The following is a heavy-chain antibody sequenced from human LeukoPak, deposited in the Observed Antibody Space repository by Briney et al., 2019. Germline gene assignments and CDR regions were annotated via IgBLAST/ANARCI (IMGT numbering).Heavy chain of an antibody. CDR3: VRDMGYYDKV. J-gene: IGHJ4*02. D-gene: IGHD3-22*01. CDR2: INSYGNNI. CDR1: GFTFIMSW. V-gene: IGHV3-74*01. Sequence: GGSLRLSCSASGFTFIMSWLLSVRHAPGKGLVWVPLINSYGNNINYAHSVKGRFTISRDNAKNTLYLQMNSLRAEDSAVYYCVRDMGYYDKVWGQGTLVTVSS.